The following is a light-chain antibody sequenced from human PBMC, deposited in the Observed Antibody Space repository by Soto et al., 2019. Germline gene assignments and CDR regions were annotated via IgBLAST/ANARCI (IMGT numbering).Light chain of an antibody. J-gene: IGKJ2*01. CDR2: AAS. V-gene: IGKV1-39*01. CDR3: QQSFSNPPT. Sequence: DIQMTQSPYSLSASVGDRVTITCRASQSIISYLNWYQQKPGKAPKLLIYAASSLQSGVPSRFRGRGSGSDFTLTIISLQPEDFATYSCQQSFSNPPTFGQGTKLEI. CDR1: QSIISY.